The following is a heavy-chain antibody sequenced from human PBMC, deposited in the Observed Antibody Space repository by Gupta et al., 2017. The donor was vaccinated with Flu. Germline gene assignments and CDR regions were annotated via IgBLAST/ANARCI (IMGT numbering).Heavy chain of an antibody. CDR2: ISWDGGST. CDR3: VKDTRSGSIDD. D-gene: IGHD1-26*01. Sequence: EVHLVESGGVVVQPGGSLRLSCAASGFTFDNYNMHWVRQAPGKGLEGVSLISWDGGSTAYADSVKGRFTISRDNSKNSLYLQMNSLRTEDTALYYCVKDTRSGSIDDWGQGTLVTGSA. J-gene: IGHJ4*02. V-gene: IGHV3-43*01. CDR1: GFTFDNYN.